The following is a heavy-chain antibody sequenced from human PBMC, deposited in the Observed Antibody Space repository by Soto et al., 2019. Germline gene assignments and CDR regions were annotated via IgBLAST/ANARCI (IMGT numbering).Heavy chain of an antibody. J-gene: IGHJ4*02. Sequence: GGSLRLSCAASGFTFSSYAMHWVRQAPGKGLEWVAVISYDGSNKYYADSVKGRFTISRDNSKNTLYLQMNSLRAEDTAVYYCAREVQVEMATMRGHFVGYWGQGTLVTVSS. CDR2: ISYDGSNK. CDR3: AREVQVEMATMRGHFVGY. CDR1: GFTFSSYA. D-gene: IGHD5-12*01. V-gene: IGHV3-30-3*01.